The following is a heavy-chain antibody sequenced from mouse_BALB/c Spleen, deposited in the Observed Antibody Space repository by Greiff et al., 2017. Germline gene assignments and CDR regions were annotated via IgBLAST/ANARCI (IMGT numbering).Heavy chain of an antibody. CDR3: ARADYDYESWFAY. CDR2: IDPYNGGT. D-gene: IGHD2-4*01. Sequence: VHVKQSGPELVKPGASVKVSCKASGYSFTDYNMYWVKQSHGKSLEWIGYIDPYNGGTSYNQKFKGKATLTVDKSSSTAFMHLNSLTSEDSAVYYCARADYDYESWFAYWGQGTLVTVSA. CDR1: GYSFTDYN. V-gene: IGHV1S135*01. J-gene: IGHJ3*01.